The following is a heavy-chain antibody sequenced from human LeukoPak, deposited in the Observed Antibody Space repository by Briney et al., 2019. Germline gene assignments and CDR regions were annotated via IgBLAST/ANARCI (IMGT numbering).Heavy chain of an antibody. CDR3: ASITIFGVVMDY. V-gene: IGHV1-2*02. CDR1: GYTFTGYY. CDR2: INPNSGGT. D-gene: IGHD3-3*01. Sequence: ASVKVSCKASGYTFTGYYMHWVRQAHGQGLEWMGWINPNSGGTNYAQKFQGRVTMTRDTSISTAYMELSRLRSDDTAVYYCASITIFGVVMDYWGQGTLVTVSS. J-gene: IGHJ4*02.